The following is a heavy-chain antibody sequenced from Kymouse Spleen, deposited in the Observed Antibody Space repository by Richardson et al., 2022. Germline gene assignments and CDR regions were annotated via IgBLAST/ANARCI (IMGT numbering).Heavy chain of an antibody. V-gene: IGHV3-73*02. D-gene: IGHD2-2*02. CDR3: TSSPYCSSTSCYVGATTSYYYYYGMDV. Sequence: EVQLVESGGGLVQPGGSLKLSCAASGFTFSGSAMHWVRQASGKGLEWVGRIRSKANSYATAYAASVKGRFTISRDDSKNTAYLQMNSLKTEDTAVYYCTSSPYCSSTSCYVGATTSYYYYYGMDVWGQGTTVTVSS. CDR1: GFTFSGSA. CDR2: IRSKANSYAT. J-gene: IGHJ6*02.